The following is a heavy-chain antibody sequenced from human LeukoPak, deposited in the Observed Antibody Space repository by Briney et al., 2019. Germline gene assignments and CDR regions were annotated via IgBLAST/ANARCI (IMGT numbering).Heavy chain of an antibody. J-gene: IGHJ4*02. Sequence: SETLSLTCAVYGGSFSGYYWSWIRQPPGKGLERIGEINHSGSTNYNPSLKSRVTISVDASKNQFSLKLSSVTAADTAVYHCARVRGRWLQTPGYFDYWGQGTLVTVSS. CDR2: INHSGST. V-gene: IGHV4-34*01. D-gene: IGHD5-24*01. CDR1: GGSFSGYY. CDR3: ARVRGRWLQTPGYFDY.